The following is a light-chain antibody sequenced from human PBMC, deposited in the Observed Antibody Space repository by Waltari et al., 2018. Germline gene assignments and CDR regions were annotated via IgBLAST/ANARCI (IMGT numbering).Light chain of an antibody. J-gene: IGLJ2*01. CDR3: GTWDSSLALWR. Sequence: QSVLTQPPSVPAAPGHKVSTPCSGTPSTVGTNGVFCYRKLPGSAPKLLTNGTKGRPTGTPDRVSGSKSATTAILDIAGLQPGDEADYYCGTWDSSLALWRFGGGTKLTV. CDR2: GTK. CDR1: PSTVGTNG. V-gene: IGLV1-51*02.